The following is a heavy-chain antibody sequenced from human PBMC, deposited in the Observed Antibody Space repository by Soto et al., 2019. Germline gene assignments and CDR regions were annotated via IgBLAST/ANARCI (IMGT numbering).Heavy chain of an antibody. J-gene: IGHJ6*02. D-gene: IGHD6-19*01. CDR2: IYYSGST. Sequence: SETLSLTCTVSGGSISSYYWSWIRQPPGKGLEWIGYIYYSGSTNYNPSLKSRVTISVDTSKNQFSLKLSSVTAADTAVYYCVRDQAYSSGWDDDYYYYGMDVWGQGTTVTVSS. V-gene: IGHV4-59*01. CDR3: VRDQAYSSGWDDDYYYYGMDV. CDR1: GGSISSYY.